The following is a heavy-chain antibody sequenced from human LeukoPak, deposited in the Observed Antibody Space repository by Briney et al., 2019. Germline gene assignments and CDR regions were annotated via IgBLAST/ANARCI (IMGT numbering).Heavy chain of an antibody. D-gene: IGHD1-26*01. CDR1: GYTFSSYG. J-gene: IGHJ3*02. CDR2: ISISNSLT. V-gene: IGHV1-18*01. CDR3: ARPTASYDTLDI. Sequence: GASVKVSCKASGYTFSSYGISWVRQAPGQGLEWVGWISISNSLTRYPEKFQDRVTLTTDASTSTAYMELRSLRSDDAAVYYCARPTASYDTLDIWGQGTRVTVSS.